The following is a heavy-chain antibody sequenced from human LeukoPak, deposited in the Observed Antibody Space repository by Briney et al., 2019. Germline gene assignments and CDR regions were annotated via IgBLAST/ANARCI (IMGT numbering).Heavy chain of an antibody. D-gene: IGHD1-26*01. CDR1: GVSFSGYY. CDR2: INHSGST. Sequence: PSETLSLTCAVYGVSFSGYYWSWIRQPPGKGLEWIGEINHSGSTNYNPSLKSRVTISVDTSKNQFSLKLSSVTAADTAVYYCASAPVGGTTLGFDYWGQGTLVTVSS. CDR3: ASAPVGGTTLGFDY. J-gene: IGHJ4*02. V-gene: IGHV4-34*01.